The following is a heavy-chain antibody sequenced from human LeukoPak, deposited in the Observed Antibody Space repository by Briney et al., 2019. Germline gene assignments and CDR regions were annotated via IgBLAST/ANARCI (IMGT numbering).Heavy chain of an antibody. CDR3: ARDRSGGWYGNSDY. Sequence: PGGSLRLSCAVSGFTFSSYTMNWVRQAPGKGLEWVSYISSSSSTIYYADSVKGRFPISRDNAKSSLYLQLDSLRDDDTAVYYCARDRSGGWYGNSDYW. J-gene: IGHJ4*01. CDR2: ISSSSSTI. CDR1: GFTFSSYT. D-gene: IGHD2-15*01. V-gene: IGHV3-48*02.